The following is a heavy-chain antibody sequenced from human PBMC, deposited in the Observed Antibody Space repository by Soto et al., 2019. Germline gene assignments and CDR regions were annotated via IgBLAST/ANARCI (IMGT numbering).Heavy chain of an antibody. CDR3: ARGAIAAAGTENWFDP. CDR1: GYTFTGYY. J-gene: IGHJ5*02. Sequence: QVQLVQSGAEVKKPGASVKVSCKASGYTFTGYYMHWVRQAPGQGLEWMGWINPNSGGTNYAQKFQGRVTMTRDTSISPAYMELSRLRSDDTAVYYCARGAIAAAGTENWFDPWGQGTLVTVSS. D-gene: IGHD6-13*01. V-gene: IGHV1-2*02. CDR2: INPNSGGT.